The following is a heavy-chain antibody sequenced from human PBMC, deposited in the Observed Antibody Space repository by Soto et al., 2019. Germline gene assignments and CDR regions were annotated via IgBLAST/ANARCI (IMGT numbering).Heavy chain of an antibody. V-gene: IGHV3-7*01. CDR2: IKHDGSKM. D-gene: IGHD4-17*01. CDR1: GFIFSDYW. J-gene: IGHJ4*02. CDR3: SRDLGYGHDY. Sequence: EVKLVESGGGSVQPGGSLRLSCAASGFIFSDYWMSWVRQPPGKGLEWLADIKHDGSKMYYVDSEKGRFTISRDNAEKSVYLQLNSLRAEDTAVYFCSRDLGYGHDYWGQGTLVTVSS.